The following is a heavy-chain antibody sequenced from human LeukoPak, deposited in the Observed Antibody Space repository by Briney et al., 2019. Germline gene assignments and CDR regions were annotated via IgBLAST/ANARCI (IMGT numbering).Heavy chain of an antibody. D-gene: IGHD2-15*01. Sequence: ASVKVSCKASGYTFTSYYMHWVRQAPGQGLEWMGIINPSGGSTSYAQKFQGRVTMTRDMSTSTVYMELSSLRSEDTAVYYCATGGSSQYCSGGSCLNYWGQGTLVTVSS. CDR2: INPSGGST. J-gene: IGHJ4*02. CDR1: GYTFTSYY. V-gene: IGHV1-46*01. CDR3: ATGGSSQYCSGGSCLNY.